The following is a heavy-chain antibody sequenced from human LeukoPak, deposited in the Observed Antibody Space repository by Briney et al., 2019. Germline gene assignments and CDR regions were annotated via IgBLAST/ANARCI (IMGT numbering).Heavy chain of an antibody. V-gene: IGHV4-39*01. CDR2: IYYSGIT. J-gene: IGHJ3*02. CDR1: GGSISSSNYY. CDR3: ARHSPTDAFDI. Sequence: PSETLSLTCTVSGGSISSSNYYWGWIRQPPGKGLEWIGSIYYSGITYYNPSLKSRLTISVDTSKNQFSLTLSSVTAADTAVYYCARHSPTDAFDIWGQGTMVTVSS. D-gene: IGHD4-17*01.